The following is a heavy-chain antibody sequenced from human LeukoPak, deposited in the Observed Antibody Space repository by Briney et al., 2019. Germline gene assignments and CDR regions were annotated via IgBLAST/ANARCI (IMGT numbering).Heavy chain of an antibody. D-gene: IGHD6-13*01. Sequence: GGSLRLSCAASGFTVSSNYMSWVRQAPGEGLEWVSVIYSGGSTYYADSVKGRFTISRDNSKNTLYLQMNSLRAEDTAVYYCARDRRSSSWYPYYYYYGMDVWGQGTTVTVSS. J-gene: IGHJ6*02. CDR1: GFTVSSNY. CDR2: IYSGGST. CDR3: ARDRRSSSWYPYYYYYGMDV. V-gene: IGHV3-53*01.